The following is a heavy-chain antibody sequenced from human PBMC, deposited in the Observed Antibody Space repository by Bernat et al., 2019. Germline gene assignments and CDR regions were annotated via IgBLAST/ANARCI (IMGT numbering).Heavy chain of an antibody. CDR2: IKQDGSEK. Sequence: EVQLVESGGGLVQPGGSLRLSCAASGFTFSSYWMSWVRQAPGKGLEWVANIKQDGSEKYYVDSVKGRITISRDNAKNSLYLQMNSLRAEDTAVYYCASDRGYDYIWGSYPSYSFDDWGQGTLVTVSS. CDR3: ASDRGYDYIWGSYPSYSFDD. CDR1: GFTFSSYW. J-gene: IGHJ4*02. D-gene: IGHD3-16*02. V-gene: IGHV3-7*03.